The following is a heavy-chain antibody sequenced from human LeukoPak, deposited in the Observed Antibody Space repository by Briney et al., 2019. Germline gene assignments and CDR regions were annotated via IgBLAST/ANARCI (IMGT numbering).Heavy chain of an antibody. V-gene: IGHV3-23*01. J-gene: IGHJ6*04. D-gene: IGHD3-10*02. Sequence: GGTLRLSCAASGFTFSNYGMGWVRQTPGKGLEWLSSVSGSGANIYYADSVKGRFTISRDNAKNSLYLQMNSLRAEDTAVYYCAELGITMIGGVWGKGTTVTISS. CDR2: VSGSGANI. CDR1: GFTFSNYG. CDR3: AELGITMIGGV.